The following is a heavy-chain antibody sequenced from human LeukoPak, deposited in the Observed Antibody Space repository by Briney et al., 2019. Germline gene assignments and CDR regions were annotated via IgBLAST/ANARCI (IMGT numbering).Heavy chain of an antibody. CDR1: GGSISGYY. J-gene: IGHJ5*02. CDR3: ARDIVVVVAATHSNWFDP. CDR2: IYHSGTT. Sequence: PSETLSLTCTVSGGSISGYYWSWIRQSPGKGLEWIGFIYHSGTTTYSPPLKSRVTMSVDTSKNQFSLKLSSVTAADTAVYYCARDIVVVVAATHSNWFDPWGQGTLVTVSS. D-gene: IGHD2-15*01. V-gene: IGHV4-59*12.